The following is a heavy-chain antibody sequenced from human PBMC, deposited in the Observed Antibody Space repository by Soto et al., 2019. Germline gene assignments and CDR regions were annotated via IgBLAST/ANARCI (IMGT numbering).Heavy chain of an antibody. J-gene: IGHJ4*02. D-gene: IGHD3-3*01. CDR1: GYSFTSYW. CDR3: ARHFEYDFWSGYVDY. V-gene: IGHV5-51*01. CDR2: IYPGDSDT. Sequence: EVQLVQSGAEVKKPGESLKISCKGSGYSFTSYWIGWVRQMPGKGLEWMGIIYPGDSDTRYNPSFQGQVTISADKSISTAYLQWSSLKASDTAMYYCARHFEYDFWSGYVDYWGQGTLVTVSS.